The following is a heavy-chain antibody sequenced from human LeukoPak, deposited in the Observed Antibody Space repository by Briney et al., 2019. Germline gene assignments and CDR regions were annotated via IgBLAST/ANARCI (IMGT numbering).Heavy chain of an antibody. V-gene: IGHV3-43*02. CDR1: GFAFADYA. CDR2: TSGDGGTT. Sequence: PGGSLRLSCAASGFAFADYAIHWVRQGPGGGLEWVSLTSGDGGTTYYADSVKGRLTISRDNSKNSLFLQMNSLRTEDTALYYCAKDMVWGWYFDLGGRGTLVTVSS. D-gene: IGHD7-27*01. CDR3: AKDMVWGWYFDL. J-gene: IGHJ2*01.